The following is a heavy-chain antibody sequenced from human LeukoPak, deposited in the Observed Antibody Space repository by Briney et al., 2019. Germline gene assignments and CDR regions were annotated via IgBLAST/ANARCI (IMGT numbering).Heavy chain of an antibody. D-gene: IGHD3-22*01. J-gene: IGHJ5*02. CDR2: IYYSGST. Sequence: SETLSLTCTVSGGSISSYYWSWIRQPPGKGLEWIGYIYYSGSTNYNPSLKSRVTISVDTSKNQFSLKLSSVTAADTAVYYCAGLNRPYYYDSSGYYEIWFDPWGQGTLVTVSS. V-gene: IGHV4-59*08. CDR3: AGLNRPYYYDSSGYYEIWFDP. CDR1: GGSISSYY.